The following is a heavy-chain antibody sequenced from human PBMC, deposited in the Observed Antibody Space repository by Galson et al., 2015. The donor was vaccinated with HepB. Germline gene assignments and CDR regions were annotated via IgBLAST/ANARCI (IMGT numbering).Heavy chain of an antibody. J-gene: IGHJ6*02. CDR3: ARDRGSSFYYYYGMDV. CDR2: ISYDGSNK. Sequence: SLRLSCAASGFTFSSYAMHWVRQAPGKGLEWVAVISYDGSNKYYADSVKGRFTISRDNSKNTLYLQMNSLRAEDTAVYYCARDRGSSFYYYYGMDVWGQGTTVTVSS. CDR1: GFTFSSYA. D-gene: IGHD6-13*01. V-gene: IGHV3-30*04.